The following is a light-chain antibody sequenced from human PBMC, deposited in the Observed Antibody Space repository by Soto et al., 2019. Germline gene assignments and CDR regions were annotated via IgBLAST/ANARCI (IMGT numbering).Light chain of an antibody. V-gene: IGKV3-20*01. CDR1: QSVTSSY. CDR2: VAS. Sequence: EIVLTQSPGTLSLSPGERASLSCRASQSVTSSYLAWYQQKPGQAPMLLIYVASNRATGIPDRFSGSGSGTDFTLTINRLEPEDFAVYYCQQYGSSPWTFGQGTKVEIK. J-gene: IGKJ1*01. CDR3: QQYGSSPWT.